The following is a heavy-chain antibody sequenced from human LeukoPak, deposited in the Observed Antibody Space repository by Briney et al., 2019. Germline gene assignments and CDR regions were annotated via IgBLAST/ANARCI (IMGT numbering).Heavy chain of an antibody. D-gene: IGHD5-24*01. J-gene: IGHJ3*01. V-gene: IGHV3-73*01. CDR3: ARDREMATRLHDAFDF. Sequence: GGSLRLSCAASGFTFSGSALHWVRQASGKGLEWVGRIRSTANGYATAYAASVKGRFTISRDDSKNTAYLQMDSLRAEDTAVYYCARDREMATRLHDAFDFWGQGTMVTVSS. CDR2: IRSTANGYAT. CDR1: GFTFSGSA.